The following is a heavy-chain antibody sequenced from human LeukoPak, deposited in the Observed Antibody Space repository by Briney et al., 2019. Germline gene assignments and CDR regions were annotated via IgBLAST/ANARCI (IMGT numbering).Heavy chain of an antibody. CDR3: ARDNFRYYGLGSYPTDY. J-gene: IGHJ4*02. D-gene: IGHD3-10*01. Sequence: PSETLSLTCTVSGGSISSGSYYWSWIRQPGGKGLEWIGRIYTSGSTNYNPSLKSRVTISVDTSKNQFSLKLSSVTAADTAVYYCARDNFRYYGLGSYPTDYWGQGTPVTVSS. CDR2: IYTSGST. CDR1: GGSISSGSYY. V-gene: IGHV4-61*02.